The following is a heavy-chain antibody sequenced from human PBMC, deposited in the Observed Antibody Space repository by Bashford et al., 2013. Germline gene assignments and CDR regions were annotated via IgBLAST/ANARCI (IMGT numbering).Heavy chain of an antibody. CDR1: GGTFSSYA. Sequence: SVKVSCKASGGTFSSYAISWVRQAPGQGLEWMGGIIPIFGTANYAQKFQGRVTITADESTSTAYMELSSLRSDDTAVYYCARVMYCSSTSCSGGAFDIWGQGTMVTVSS. D-gene: IGHD2-2*01. J-gene: IGHJ3*02. V-gene: IGHV1-69*13. CDR3: ARVMYCSSTSCSGGAFDI. CDR2: IIPIFGTA.